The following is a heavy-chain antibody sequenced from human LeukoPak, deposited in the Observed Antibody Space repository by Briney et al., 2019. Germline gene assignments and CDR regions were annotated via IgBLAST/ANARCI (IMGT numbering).Heavy chain of an antibody. V-gene: IGHV4-4*07. CDR2: IYITGTT. CDR1: GGSTINYY. Sequence: PSETLSLTCTVSGGSTINYYWSWIRRSAGKGLEGVGRIYITGTTDYNPSLQSRLPMSIGTSKNQFSLKLRSVTAADTAIYYCARLKFYDSTGYNKAYYMDVWGKGLSVTVSS. CDR3: ARLKFYDSTGYNKAYYMDV. D-gene: IGHD3-9*01. J-gene: IGHJ6*03.